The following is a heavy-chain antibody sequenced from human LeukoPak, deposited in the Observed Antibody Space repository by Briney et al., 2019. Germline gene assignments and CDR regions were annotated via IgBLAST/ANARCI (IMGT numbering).Heavy chain of an antibody. CDR1: GFTFSSYD. V-gene: IGHV3-13*01. CDR2: IGTAGDT. CDR3: ARTSRVDAFDI. Sequence: GGSLRLSCAASGFTFSSYDMHWVRQAPGEGLEWVSAIGTAGDTYYPGSVKGRFTISRENAKNSLYLQMNSLRAGDTAVYYCARTSRVDAFDIWGQGAVVTVSS. J-gene: IGHJ3*02.